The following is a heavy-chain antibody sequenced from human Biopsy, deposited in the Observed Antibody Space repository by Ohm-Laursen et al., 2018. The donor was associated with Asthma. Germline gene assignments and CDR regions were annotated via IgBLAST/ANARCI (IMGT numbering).Heavy chain of an antibody. CDR3: ARAQDYYDSRGYYRSFDY. Sequence: SDTLSLTCTVSYGSITSGGYYWTWIRQHPGKGLEWTGFIYYSGSTYYNPSLKSRVSISIDTSKNQFPLKLSSVTAADTAVYYRARAQDYYDSRGYYRSFDYWGQGTLVTVSS. D-gene: IGHD3-22*01. V-gene: IGHV4-31*03. J-gene: IGHJ4*02. CDR1: YGSITSGGYY. CDR2: IYYSGST.